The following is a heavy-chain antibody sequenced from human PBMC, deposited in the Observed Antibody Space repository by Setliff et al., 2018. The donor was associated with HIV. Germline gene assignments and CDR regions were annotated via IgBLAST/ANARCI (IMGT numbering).Heavy chain of an antibody. CDR2: INTVTGNP. V-gene: IGHV7-4-1*02. D-gene: IGHD2-15*01. J-gene: IGHJ4*02. CDR3: ARRMEMTPIGY. CDR1: GYVFTTYV. Sequence: GASVKVSCKASGYVFTTYVINWVRQAPGQGLEWMGWINTVTGNPTYAQGFTGRFVFSLDTSVSTAYLQISSLKAEDSAVYYCARRMEMTPIGYWGQGTLVTVSS.